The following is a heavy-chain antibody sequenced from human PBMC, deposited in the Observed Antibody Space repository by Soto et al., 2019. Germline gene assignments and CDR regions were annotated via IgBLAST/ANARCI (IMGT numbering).Heavy chain of an antibody. J-gene: IGHJ3*02. CDR1: GFTFSSYS. Sequence: PGGSLRLSCAASGFTFSSYSMNWVRQAPGKGLEWVSSISSSSSYIYYADSVKGRFTISRDNAKNSLYLQMNSLRAEDTAVYYCARDYPEGRYYGSGIQYSPTDHDAFDIWGQGTMVTVSS. CDR2: ISSSSSYI. D-gene: IGHD3-10*01. CDR3: ARDYPEGRYYGSGIQYSPTDHDAFDI. V-gene: IGHV3-21*01.